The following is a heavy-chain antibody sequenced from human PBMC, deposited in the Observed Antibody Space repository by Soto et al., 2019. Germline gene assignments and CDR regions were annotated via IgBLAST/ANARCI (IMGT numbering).Heavy chain of an antibody. CDR3: ANGSDNAKVDY. D-gene: IGHD2-2*01. V-gene: IGHV4-34*01. CDR2: ISYDEGT. Sequence: QVQLQQWGAGLLRPSETLSLTCAVSGGSFSGCCWSWIRQPPGRGLEWIGEISYDEGTNYNPSLKSRVTIARVTATNQSHRSLKFLIAEDTAVDYCANGSDNAKVDYWCQGTLVPVRS. CDR1: GGSFSGCC. J-gene: IGHJ4*02.